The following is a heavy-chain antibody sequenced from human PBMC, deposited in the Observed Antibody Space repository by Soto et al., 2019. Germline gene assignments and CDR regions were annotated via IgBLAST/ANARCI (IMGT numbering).Heavy chain of an antibody. CDR3: AKELVPAAYYYYYGMDV. Sequence: GGSLRLSCAASGFTFSSYAMSWVRQAPGKGLEWVSAISGSGGSTYYADSVKGRLTISRDNSKNTLYLQMNSLRAEDTAVYYCAKELVPAAYYYYYGMDVWGQGTTVTVSS. V-gene: IGHV3-23*01. J-gene: IGHJ6*02. CDR1: GFTFSSYA. D-gene: IGHD2-2*01. CDR2: ISGSGGST.